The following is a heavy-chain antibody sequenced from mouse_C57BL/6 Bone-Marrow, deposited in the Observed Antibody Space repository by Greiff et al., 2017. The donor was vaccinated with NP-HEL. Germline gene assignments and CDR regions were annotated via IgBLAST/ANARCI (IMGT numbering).Heavy chain of an antibody. CDR2: IYPGSGNT. J-gene: IGHJ2*01. D-gene: IGHD1-1*01. V-gene: IGHV1-66*01. Sequence: QVQLKESGPELVKPGASVKISCKASGYSFTSYYIHWVKQRPGQGLEWIGWIYPGSGNTKYNEKFKGKATLTADTSSSTAYMQLSSLTSEDSAVYYCARWGPHYYGSSFDYWGQGTTLTVSS. CDR3: ARWGPHYYGSSFDY. CDR1: GYSFTSYY.